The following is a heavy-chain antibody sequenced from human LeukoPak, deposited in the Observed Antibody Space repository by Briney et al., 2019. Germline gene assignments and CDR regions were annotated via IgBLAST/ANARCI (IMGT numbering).Heavy chain of an antibody. CDR3: ARGGYCTNGVCYYDDYGRDY. D-gene: IGHD2-8*01. J-gene: IGHJ4*02. CDR2: ISSNGGST. CDR1: GFTFSSYA. V-gene: IGHV3-64*01. Sequence: GGSLRLSCAASGFTFSSYAMHCVPQAPGKGLEYVSAISSNGGSTYYANSVKGRFTISRDNSKNTLYLQMGSLRAEDMAVYYCARGGYCTNGVCYYDDYGRDYWGQGTLVTVSS.